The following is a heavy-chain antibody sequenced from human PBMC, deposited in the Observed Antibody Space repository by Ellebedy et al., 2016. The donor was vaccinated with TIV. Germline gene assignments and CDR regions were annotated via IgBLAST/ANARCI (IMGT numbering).Heavy chain of an antibody. J-gene: IGHJ5*01. CDR1: GFTFSSYA. V-gene: IGHV3-23*01. CDR3: AGTRQWLAFDS. D-gene: IGHD6-19*01. CDR2: IGGSGGST. Sequence: GESLKISXAASGFTFSSYAMSWVRQAPGKGLEWASTIGGSGGSTYYADSVKGRFTISRDNTKNSLSLQLNSLRADDTAVYYCAGTRQWLAFDSWGQGTLVTVSS.